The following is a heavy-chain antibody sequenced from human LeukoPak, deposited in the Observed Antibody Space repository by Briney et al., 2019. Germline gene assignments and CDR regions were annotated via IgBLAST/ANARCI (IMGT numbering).Heavy chain of an antibody. D-gene: IGHD3-16*01. CDR3: ARDNDSRDPPHFDY. J-gene: IGHJ4*02. CDR2: INSDGSST. V-gene: IGHV3-74*01. CDR1: GFTFSSYW. Sequence: GGSLRLSCAASGFTFSSYWMHWVRQAPGKGLVWISRINSDGSSTTYADSVKGRFTISRDNAKNTLYLQMNSLRSEDTAVYYCARDNDSRDPPHFDYWGQGTLVTVSS.